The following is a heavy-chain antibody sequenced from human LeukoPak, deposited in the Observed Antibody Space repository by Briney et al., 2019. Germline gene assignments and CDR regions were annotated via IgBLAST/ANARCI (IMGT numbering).Heavy chain of an antibody. J-gene: IGHJ4*02. CDR1: GFTFSSYS. D-gene: IGHD3-10*01. CDR3: ARVPTPYGSGSSGY. V-gene: IGHV3-20*04. Sequence: PGGSLRLSCAASGFTFSSYSMNWVRQAPGKGLEWVSGINWNGGSTGYADSVKGRFTISRDNAKNSLYLQMNSLRAEDTALYYCARVPTPYGSGSSGYWGQGTLVTVSS. CDR2: INWNGGST.